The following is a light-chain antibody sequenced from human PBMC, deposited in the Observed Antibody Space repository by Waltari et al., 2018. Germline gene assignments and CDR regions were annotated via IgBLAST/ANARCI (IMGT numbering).Light chain of an antibody. Sequence: QSALTQPPSASGSPGQSVTLSCTGTSSDVGCYNYVSRYQQHPGKAPKLMIYEVSKRAAGVPDRFSGSKSGNTAALTVAGRQAEDEADYYCSSYAGSNKLIFGGGTKLTVL. CDR3: SSYAGSNKLI. V-gene: IGLV2-8*01. J-gene: IGLJ2*01. CDR2: EVS. CDR1: SSDVGCYNY.